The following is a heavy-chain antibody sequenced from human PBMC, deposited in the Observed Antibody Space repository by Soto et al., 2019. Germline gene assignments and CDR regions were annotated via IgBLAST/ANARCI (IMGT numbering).Heavy chain of an antibody. J-gene: IGHJ1*01. V-gene: IGHV3-74*01. Sequence: EVQLVQSGGGLAQPGKSLRLSCAASGFTFRKFWMHWVLQVPGKGPVWVSYISSDGTTTDYADSVKGRFTISRDNAKDTLYLQMDSLRAEDTAVYYCAIQDCTNDVCLEAAVTVGGALESWGQGTLVTVSS. CDR1: GFTFRKFW. CDR2: ISSDGTTT. CDR3: AIQDCTNDVCLEAAVTVGGALES. D-gene: IGHD2-8*01.